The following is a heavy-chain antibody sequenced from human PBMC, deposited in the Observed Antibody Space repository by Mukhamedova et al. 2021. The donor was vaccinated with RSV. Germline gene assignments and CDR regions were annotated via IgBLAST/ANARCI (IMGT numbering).Heavy chain of an antibody. D-gene: IGHD6-6*01. V-gene: IGHV4-39*01. J-gene: IGHJ4*02. CDR3: ERRGQQLVFDY. Sequence: LKSRVTISVDTSKNQFSLKLSSVTAADTAVYYCERRGQQLVFDYWGQGTLVTISS.